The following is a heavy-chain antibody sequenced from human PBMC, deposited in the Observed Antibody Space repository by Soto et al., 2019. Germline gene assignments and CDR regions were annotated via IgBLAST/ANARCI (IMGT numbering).Heavy chain of an antibody. Sequence: QVQLVESGGGVVQPGRSLRLSCAASGFTFSSYAMHWVRQAPGKGLEWVAVISYDGSNKYYADSVKGRFTISRDNAKNSLYLQMNSLRAEDTAVYYCALLGYWGQGTLVTVSS. CDR1: GFTFSSYA. CDR2: ISYDGSNK. V-gene: IGHV3-30-3*01. J-gene: IGHJ4*02. D-gene: IGHD2-15*01. CDR3: ALLGY.